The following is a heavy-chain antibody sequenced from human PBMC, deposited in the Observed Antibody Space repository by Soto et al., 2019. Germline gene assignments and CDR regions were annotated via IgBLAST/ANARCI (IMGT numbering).Heavy chain of an antibody. CDR2: INPSGGST. CDR3: ARARGYCSSTSCYTGYYYYGMDV. V-gene: IGHV1-46*01. D-gene: IGHD2-2*02. Sequence: GASVKVSCKASGYTFTSYYMHWVRQAPGQGLEWMGIINPSGGSTSYAQKFQGRVTMTRDTSTSTVYMELSSLRSEDTAVYYCARARGYCSSTSCYTGYYYYGMDVWGQGTTVTVSS. CDR1: GYTFTSYY. J-gene: IGHJ6*02.